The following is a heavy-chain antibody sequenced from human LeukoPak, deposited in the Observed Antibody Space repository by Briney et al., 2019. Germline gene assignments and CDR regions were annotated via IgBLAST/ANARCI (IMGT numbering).Heavy chain of an antibody. CDR1: GYTFSGYD. CDR2: MNPNSGNT. J-gene: IGHJ4*02. CDR3: ARGYYGGNLRFGY. V-gene: IGHV1-8*01. Sequence: ASVRVSCKASGYTFSGYDINGVPQAPGQGLERRGWMNPNSGNTGYAQKFQGRVTMTRNTSISTAYMELSSLRSEDTAVYYCARGYYGGNLRFGYWGQGTLVTVSS. D-gene: IGHD4-23*01.